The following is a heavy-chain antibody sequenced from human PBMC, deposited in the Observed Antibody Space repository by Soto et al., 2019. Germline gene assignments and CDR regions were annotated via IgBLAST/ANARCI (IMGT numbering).Heavy chain of an antibody. D-gene: IGHD3-22*01. V-gene: IGHV3-23*01. Sequence: EVQLLESGGGMVEPRGSLKLSCAASGFSFGTYVMNWVRQAPGKGLEWVSGISGSGGRVYSADSVKGRFTISRDNSRNTLYLQKNSLRDEDTAIYYCAMTRLYDTGTNDYHRDALDIWGQGTQVTVSS. CDR2: ISGSGGRV. CDR1: GFSFGTYV. CDR3: AMTRLYDTGTNDYHRDALDI. J-gene: IGHJ3*02.